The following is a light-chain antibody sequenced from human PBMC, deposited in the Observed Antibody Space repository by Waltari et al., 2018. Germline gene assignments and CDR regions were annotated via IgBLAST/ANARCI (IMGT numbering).Light chain of an antibody. CDR2: GTS. V-gene: IGKV3D-15*01. Sequence: IAMTQSQATLCLSPGESATLSCRASQSLTRGTFAWFQQKPGHPHRLLIYGTSTRAAGIPYRFSGSGSGTDFSLTISGLQPEDFATYYCQQYDYWPWTFGQGTRVE. CDR3: QQYDYWPWT. J-gene: IGKJ1*01. CDR1: QSLTRGT.